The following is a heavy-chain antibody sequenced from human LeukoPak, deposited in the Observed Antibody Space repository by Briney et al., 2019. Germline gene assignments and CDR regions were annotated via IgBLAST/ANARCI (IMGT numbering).Heavy chain of an antibody. CDR2: ISYDGSNK. D-gene: IGHD2-2*01. CDR3: AKDSRVIRAFDH. CDR1: GFTFSSYA. Sequence: GGSLRLSCAASGFTFSSYAMHWVRQAPGKGLEWVAVISYDGSNKYYADSVKGRFTISRDNSKNTLYLQMNSLRVEDTAVYYCAKDSRVIRAFDHWGQGTLVTVS. J-gene: IGHJ4*02. V-gene: IGHV3-30-3*01.